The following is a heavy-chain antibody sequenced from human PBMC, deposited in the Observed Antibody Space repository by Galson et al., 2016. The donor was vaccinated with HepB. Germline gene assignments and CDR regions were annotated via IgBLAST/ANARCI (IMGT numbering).Heavy chain of an antibody. CDR1: GFTFSHYS. CDR3: AKVLSDSSGYYRDPFAY. Sequence: SLRLSCAVSGFTFSHYSMTWVRQAPGKGLAWVSISSGNGGSTYYADSVKGRFTNSRDNSKNSLYLQMNSLRAEDTAVYYCAKVLSDSSGYYRDPFAYWGQGTLVTVSP. V-gene: IGHV3-23*01. J-gene: IGHJ4*02. D-gene: IGHD3-22*01. CDR2: SSGNGGST.